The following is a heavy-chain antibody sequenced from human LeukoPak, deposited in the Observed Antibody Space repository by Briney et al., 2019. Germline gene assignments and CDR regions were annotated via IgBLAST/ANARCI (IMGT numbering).Heavy chain of an antibody. J-gene: IGHJ4*02. CDR3: TADLPASSRASDY. Sequence: GGSLRLSCAASGFTFSDAWMSWVRQAPGMGLEWVGRIKSKTDGGTTEYAAPVKGRFTISRDDSKTTLYLQINSLKTEDTAVYFCTADLPASSRASDYWGQGTLVTVSS. D-gene: IGHD2-15*01. V-gene: IGHV3-15*01. CDR1: GFTFSDAW. CDR2: IKSKTDGGTT.